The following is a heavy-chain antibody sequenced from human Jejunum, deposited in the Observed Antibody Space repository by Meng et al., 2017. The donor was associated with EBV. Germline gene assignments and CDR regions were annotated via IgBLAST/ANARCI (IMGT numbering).Heavy chain of an antibody. Sequence: QLQLQESGPGLVEPAETLSLPCTVSVGSISSSSYYWVWIRQPPGKGLEWIGTYYNSWGTYYNPSLKSRVTISVDTSKNQFSLKLISVTAADTAAYYCARQGPSGRTFDYWGQGTLVTVSS. CDR2: YYNSWGT. CDR3: ARQGPSGRTFDY. J-gene: IGHJ4*02. CDR1: VGSISSSSYY. V-gene: IGHV4-39*01. D-gene: IGHD1-26*01.